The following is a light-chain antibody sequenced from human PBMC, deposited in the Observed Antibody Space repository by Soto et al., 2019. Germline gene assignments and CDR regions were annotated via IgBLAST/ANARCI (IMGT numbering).Light chain of an antibody. CDR1: SSNIGTNY. J-gene: IGLJ2*01. Sequence: QSVLTQSPSASGTPGQRVIISCSGTSSNIGTNYVYWYQQLPGTAPKVLIYSNDKRPSGVPNRFSGSKSGTSASLTVSGLQAEDEADYYCTSYGGSHNYVVIGGGTQLTVL. V-gene: IGLV1-47*01. CDR3: TSYGGSHNYVV. CDR2: SND.